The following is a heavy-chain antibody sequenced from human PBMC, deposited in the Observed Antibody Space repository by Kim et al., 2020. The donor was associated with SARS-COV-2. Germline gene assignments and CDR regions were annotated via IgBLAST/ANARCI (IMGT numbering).Heavy chain of an antibody. CDR1: GFTFSSYS. Sequence: GGSLRLSCAASGFTFSSYSMNWVRQAPGKGLEWVSSISSSSSYIYYADSVKGRFTISRDNAKNSLYLQMNSLRAEDTAVYYCARAHPGRYFDLWGRGTLVTVSS. J-gene: IGHJ2*01. CDR2: ISSSSSYI. V-gene: IGHV3-21*01. CDR3: ARAHPGRYFDL.